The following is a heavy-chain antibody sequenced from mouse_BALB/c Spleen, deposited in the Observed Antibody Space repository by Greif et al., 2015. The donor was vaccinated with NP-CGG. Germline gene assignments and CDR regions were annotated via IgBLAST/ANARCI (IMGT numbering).Heavy chain of an antibody. J-gene: IGHJ2*01. CDR2: IYPGGGYT. D-gene: IGHD2-14*01. V-gene: IGHV1-63*02. Sequence: VQLQQSGAELVWPGTSVKISCKASGYTFTNYWLGWVKQRPGHGLEWIGDIYPGGGYTNYNEKFKGKATLTADTSSSTAYMQLSSLTSEDSAVYFCASRRYGGSYYFDYWGQGTTLTVSS. CDR3: ASRRYGGSYYFDY. CDR1: GYTFTNYW.